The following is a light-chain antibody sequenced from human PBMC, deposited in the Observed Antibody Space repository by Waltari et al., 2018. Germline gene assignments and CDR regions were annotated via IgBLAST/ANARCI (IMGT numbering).Light chain of an antibody. Sequence: DIQMTQSPSSLSASVGDRVTITCRASQTISNYLNWYQQQPGKAPKLLIYAASSVQSGVPSRFSGSGSGTDFTLTISSLQPEDFATYYCQQSYITPPVFAQGTKVEIK. V-gene: IGKV1-39*01. J-gene: IGKJ1*01. CDR2: AAS. CDR1: QTISNY. CDR3: QQSYITPPV.